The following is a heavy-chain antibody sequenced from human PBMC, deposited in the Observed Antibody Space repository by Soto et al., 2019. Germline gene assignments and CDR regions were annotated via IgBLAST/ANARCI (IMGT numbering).Heavy chain of an antibody. J-gene: IGHJ3*02. D-gene: IGHD3-9*01. Sequence: EVQLVESGGGLVKPGGSLRLSCAASGFTFSSYSMNWVRQAPGKGLEWVSSISSSSSYIYYADSVKGRFTISRDNAKNSLYLQMNSLRAEDTAVYYCARAPYDIQTRGAFDIWGQGTMVTVSS. CDR3: ARAPYDIQTRGAFDI. CDR1: GFTFSSYS. V-gene: IGHV3-21*01. CDR2: ISSSSSYI.